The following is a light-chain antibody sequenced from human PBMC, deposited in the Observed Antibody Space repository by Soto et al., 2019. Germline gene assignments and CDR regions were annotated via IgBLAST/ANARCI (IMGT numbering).Light chain of an antibody. CDR1: NSDIGPYTY. V-gene: IGLV2-14*01. CDR2: QVT. Sequence: QSALTQPASVSGSPGQSITISCTGTNSDIGPYTYVSWYQQHPGKAPELMIYQVTNRPSGVSNRFSGSRSGNTASLTISGLQAEDEADYYCSSYTDSSNYVFGTGTKVTVL. CDR3: SSYTDSSNYV. J-gene: IGLJ1*01.